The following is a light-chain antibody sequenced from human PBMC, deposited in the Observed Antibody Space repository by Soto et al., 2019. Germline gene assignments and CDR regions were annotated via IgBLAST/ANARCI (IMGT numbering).Light chain of an antibody. J-gene: IGKJ3*01. Sequence: DIVMTQSPDSLAVSLGERATINCKSSQSVLYSSNNKNYLAWYQQKPGQPPKLLIYWASTRESGVTDRFSGSESGTDFTLTISSLQAEDVAVYYFQQYYTTPFTFGPGTQVDIK. V-gene: IGKV4-1*01. CDR2: WAS. CDR1: QSVLYSSNNKNY. CDR3: QQYYTTPFT.